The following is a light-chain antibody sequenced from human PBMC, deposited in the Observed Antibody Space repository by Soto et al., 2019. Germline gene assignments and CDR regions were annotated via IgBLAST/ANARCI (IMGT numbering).Light chain of an antibody. V-gene: IGKV3-20*01. CDR3: QQYGSSQWT. CDR1: QSVSSN. Sequence: IVMTQSPVTLSVSLGERATLSCRASQSVSSNLAWYQLKPGQAPRLLIYGASSRATGIPDRFSGSGSGTDFTLTISRLEPEDFAVYYCQQYGSSQWTFCQGTNVDI. J-gene: IGKJ1*01. CDR2: GAS.